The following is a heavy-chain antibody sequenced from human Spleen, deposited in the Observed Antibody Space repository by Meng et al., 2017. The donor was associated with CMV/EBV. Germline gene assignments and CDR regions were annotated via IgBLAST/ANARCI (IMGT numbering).Heavy chain of an antibody. CDR2: IYTSGST. CDR3: ARSLGIAARRDWFDP. J-gene: IGHJ5*02. Sequence: QVQLQESGPGLVKPSEPLSLTCTVSGGSISSYYWSWIRQPAGKGLEWIGRIYTSGSTNYNPSLKSRVTMSVDTSKNQFSLKLSSVTAADTAVYYCARSLGIAARRDWFDPWGQGTLVTVSS. CDR1: GGSISSYY. V-gene: IGHV4-4*07. D-gene: IGHD6-13*01.